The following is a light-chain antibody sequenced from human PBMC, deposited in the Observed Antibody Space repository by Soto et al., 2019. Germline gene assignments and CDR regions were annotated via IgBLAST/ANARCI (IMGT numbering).Light chain of an antibody. CDR2: DAS. J-gene: IGKJ4*01. CDR3: QQFNIPLT. Sequence: AIQLTQSPSSLSASVGDRVTITCRASQGISSALAWYQQKPGKPPKFLMYDASSLESGVPSRFSGSGSGTDFTLTISSLQPEDSATYYCQQFNIPLTFCGGTRVEIK. CDR1: QGISSA. V-gene: IGKV1-13*02.